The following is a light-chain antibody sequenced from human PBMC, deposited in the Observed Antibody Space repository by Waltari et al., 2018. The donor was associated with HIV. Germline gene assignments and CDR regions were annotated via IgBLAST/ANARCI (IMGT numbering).Light chain of an antibody. CDR2: EVS. V-gene: IGLV2-8*01. CDR3: SSYVASNILV. Sequence: QSALTQPPSASGSPGQSVAISCTGTSSDVGGYNYVSWYQQRPGKAPKLLIYEVSQRPSGVPDRFPGSKSGNTASLTVSGLQAEDEADYYCSSYVASNILVFGGGTKLTVL. CDR1: SSDVGGYNY. J-gene: IGLJ2*01.